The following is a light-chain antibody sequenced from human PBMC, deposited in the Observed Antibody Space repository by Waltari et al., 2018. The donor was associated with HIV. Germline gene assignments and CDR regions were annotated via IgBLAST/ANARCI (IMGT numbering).Light chain of an antibody. Sequence: QSALTPPRSVSGSPGPSVTLLCTGTSSDVGTYNYVSWYQQHPGKAPKLILYDVSKRPSGVPDRFSGSKSGNTASLTISGLRVEDEVDYYCCSYAGSSFYVFGTGTQVTVL. CDR2: DVS. CDR3: CSYAGSSFYV. V-gene: IGLV2-11*01. J-gene: IGLJ1*01. CDR1: SSDVGTYNY.